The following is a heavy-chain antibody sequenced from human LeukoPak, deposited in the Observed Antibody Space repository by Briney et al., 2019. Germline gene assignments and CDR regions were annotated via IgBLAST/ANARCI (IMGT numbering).Heavy chain of an antibody. CDR1: GGSFSGYY. Sequence: PSETLSLTCAVYGGSFSGYYWSWIRQPPGKGLEWIGEINHSGSTNYNPSLKSRVTISVDTSKNQFSLKLSSVTAADTAVYYCAVYTSAAGAFDIWGQGTMVTVSS. J-gene: IGHJ3*02. V-gene: IGHV4-34*01. CDR3: AVYTSAAGAFDI. D-gene: IGHD6-13*01. CDR2: INHSGST.